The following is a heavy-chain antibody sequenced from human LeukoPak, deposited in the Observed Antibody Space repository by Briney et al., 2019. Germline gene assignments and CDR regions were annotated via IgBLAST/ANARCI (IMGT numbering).Heavy chain of an antibody. D-gene: IGHD6-13*01. CDR2: IYYSGST. Sequence: SQTLSLTCTVSGVSISSGGYYWSWIRQHPGKGLEWIGYIYYSGSTYYNPSLKSRVTISVDTSKNQFSLKLSSVTAADTAVYYCARAGERLQQLSPFDYWGQGTLVTVSS. J-gene: IGHJ4*02. CDR1: GVSISSGGYY. V-gene: IGHV4-31*03. CDR3: ARAGERLQQLSPFDY.